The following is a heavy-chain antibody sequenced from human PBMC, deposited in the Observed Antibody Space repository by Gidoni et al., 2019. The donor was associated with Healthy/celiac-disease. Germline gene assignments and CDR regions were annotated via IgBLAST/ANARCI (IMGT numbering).Heavy chain of an antibody. CDR3: ARDRTYYDILTGHTVDRYYFDY. CDR2: IYYSGST. V-gene: IGHV4-30-4*01. D-gene: IGHD3-9*01. Sequence: LEWIGYIYYSGSTYYNPSLKSRVTISVDASKNQFSLKLSSVTAADTTVYSCARDRTYYDILTGHTVDRYYFDYWGQGTLVTVSS. J-gene: IGHJ4*02.